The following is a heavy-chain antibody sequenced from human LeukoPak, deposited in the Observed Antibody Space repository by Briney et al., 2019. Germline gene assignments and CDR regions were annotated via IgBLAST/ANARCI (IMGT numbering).Heavy chain of an antibody. CDR1: GFTVSSTY. CDR2: IYSGGST. CDR3: ARELSRSSGNWFDP. J-gene: IGHJ5*02. Sequence: GGSLRLSCAASGFTVSSTYMSWVRQAPGKGLEWVSVIYSGGSTYYADSVKGRFTISRDNSKNTLYLQMNSLRAEDTAVYYCARELSRSSGNWFDPWGQGTLVTVSS. D-gene: IGHD6-13*01. V-gene: IGHV3-53*01.